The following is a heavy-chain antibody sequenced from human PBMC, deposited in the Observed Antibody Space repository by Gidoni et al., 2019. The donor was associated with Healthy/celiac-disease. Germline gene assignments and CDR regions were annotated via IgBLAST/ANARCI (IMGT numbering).Heavy chain of an antibody. J-gene: IGHJ4*02. V-gene: IGHV3-23*01. Sequence: EVQLLESGGGLVQPGGSLRLSCAASGFTFSRYAMRWVRQAPGKGLEWVSAIRGSGGITYYADSVKGRFTISRDNSKNTLYLQMNSRRAEDTTVYYCAKDEVDDYGDYGEGYWGQGTLVTVSS. CDR2: IRGSGGIT. CDR1: GFTFSRYA. D-gene: IGHD4-17*01. CDR3: AKDEVDDYGDYGEGY.